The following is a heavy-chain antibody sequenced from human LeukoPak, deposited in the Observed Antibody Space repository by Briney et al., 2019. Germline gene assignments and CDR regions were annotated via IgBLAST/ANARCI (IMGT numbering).Heavy chain of an antibody. V-gene: IGHV4-4*07. D-gene: IGHD3-16*01. J-gene: IGHJ3*02. CDR2: IYTSGST. CDR1: GGSISSYY. CDR3: ATALLNWGGEYDAFDI. Sequence: PSETLSLTCTVSGGSISSYYWSWIRQPAGKGPEWIGRIYTSGSTNYNPSLKSRVTMSVDTSKNQFSLKLSSVTAADTAVYYCATALLNWGGEYDAFDIWGQGTMVTVSS.